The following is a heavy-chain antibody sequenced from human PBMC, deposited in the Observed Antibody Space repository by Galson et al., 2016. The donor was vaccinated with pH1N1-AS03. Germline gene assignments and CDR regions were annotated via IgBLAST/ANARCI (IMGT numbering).Heavy chain of an antibody. D-gene: IGHD6-19*01. CDR2: FDPEEGET. Sequence: SVKVFCKVSGHSLTELSMHWVRLAPGKGLEWMGGFDPEEGETLHAQRFQGRVTMTEDTSTDTAYMELSSLRSEDTAVYYCATAITVPGLTYYYGMDVWGQGTTVTVSS. J-gene: IGHJ6*02. CDR3: ATAITVPGLTYYYGMDV. V-gene: IGHV1-24*01. CDR1: GHSLTELS.